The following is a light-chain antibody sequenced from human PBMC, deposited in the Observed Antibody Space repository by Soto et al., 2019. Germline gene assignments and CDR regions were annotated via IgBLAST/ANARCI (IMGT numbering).Light chain of an antibody. J-gene: IGKJ2*01. CDR3: QQYGSSPAYT. CDR2: GSS. Sequence: EVVLTQSPGTLSLSPGERATLSCRASQSVSNNYFAWYQQKPGQAPRLLIFGSSDRATGIPDRFSGSGSGTDFTLAISRLEPEDFAVYYCQQYGSSPAYTFGQVTKLEIK. CDR1: QSVSNNY. V-gene: IGKV3-20*01.